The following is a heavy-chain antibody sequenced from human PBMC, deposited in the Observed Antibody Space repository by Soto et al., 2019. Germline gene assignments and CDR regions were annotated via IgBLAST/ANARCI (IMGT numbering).Heavy chain of an antibody. CDR2: ISSSSSYI. Sequence: SGGSLRLSCAASGFTFSSYSMNWVRQAPGKGLEWVSSISSSSSYIYYADSVKGRFTISRDNAKNSLYLQMNSLRAEDTAVYYCARAEMYYDFWSGSLYFNWFDPWGQGTLVTVSS. CDR3: ARAEMYYDFWSGSLYFNWFDP. D-gene: IGHD3-3*01. V-gene: IGHV3-21*01. J-gene: IGHJ5*02. CDR1: GFTFSSYS.